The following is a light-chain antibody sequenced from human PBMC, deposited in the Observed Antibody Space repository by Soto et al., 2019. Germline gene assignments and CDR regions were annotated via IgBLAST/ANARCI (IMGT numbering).Light chain of an antibody. V-gene: IGKV2-30*01. J-gene: IGKJ1*01. CDR1: QSLVYSDGIAY. Sequence: DVVMTQSPLSLPVTLGQPASISCRSSQSLVYSDGIAYLSWFQQRPGQSPRRVIYKASNRDSGVPDRFSGSGSGTDFTLHINRVEAEDVAIYYCMQGTHWPPTFGRGTRVEIK. CDR3: MQGTHWPPT. CDR2: KAS.